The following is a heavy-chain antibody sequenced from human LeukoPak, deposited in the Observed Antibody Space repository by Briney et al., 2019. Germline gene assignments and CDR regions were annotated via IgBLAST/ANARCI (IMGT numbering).Heavy chain of an antibody. J-gene: IGHJ4*02. CDR2: MNLESGNT. CDR1: GYTFTSYD. CDR3: ARVNGDIDY. V-gene: IGHV1-8*01. Sequence: GALVKVSCKASGYTFTSYDINWVRQATGQGLEWMGWMNLESGNTGYTQKFQGRVTMTRDTSISTAYMELSSLRSEDTAMYYCARVNGDIDYCGQGTLVTVSS. D-gene: IGHD4-17*01.